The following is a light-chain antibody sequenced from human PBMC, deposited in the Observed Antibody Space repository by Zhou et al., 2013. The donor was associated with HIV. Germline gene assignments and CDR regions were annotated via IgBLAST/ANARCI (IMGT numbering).Light chain of an antibody. CDR1: QSISSW. CDR2: KVS. Sequence: DIQMTQFPSTLSASVGDRVTITCRASQSISSWLAWYQQKPGKAPKLLIYKVSILETGVPSRFSGSGSGTEFTLTINSLQPDDSATYYCQQYKSYSPWTFGQGTKVEIK. J-gene: IGKJ1*01. V-gene: IGKV1-5*03. CDR3: QQYKSYSPWT.